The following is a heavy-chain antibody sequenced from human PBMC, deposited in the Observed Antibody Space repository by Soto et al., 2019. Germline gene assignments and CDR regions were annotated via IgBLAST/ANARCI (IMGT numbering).Heavy chain of an antibody. CDR1: GGTFSSYA. J-gene: IGHJ6*02. V-gene: IGHV1-69*06. D-gene: IGHD3-22*01. CDR3: ARGRGVIVVVPFYYGMDV. Sequence: SVKVSCKASGGTFSSYAISWVRQAPGQGLEWMGGIIPIFGTANYAQKFQGRVTITADKSTSTAYMELSSLRSEDTAVYYCARGRGVIVVVPFYYGMDVWGQGTTVTVSS. CDR2: IIPIFGTA.